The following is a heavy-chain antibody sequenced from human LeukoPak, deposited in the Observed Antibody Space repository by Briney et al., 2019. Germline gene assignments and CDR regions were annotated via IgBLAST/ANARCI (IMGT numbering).Heavy chain of an antibody. CDR1: GGSISSYY. CDR2: IYSSGNT. Sequence: SGTLSLTCTVSGGSISSYYWSWIRQPPGRGLEWIGYIYSSGNTNYNPSLKSRVTISLDTSKNQFSLKLSSMTAADTAVYYCARDTPTAYCSVGSCYFDYWGQGSLVTVSS. J-gene: IGHJ4*02. CDR3: ARDTPTAYCSVGSCYFDY. V-gene: IGHV4-59*01. D-gene: IGHD2-15*01.